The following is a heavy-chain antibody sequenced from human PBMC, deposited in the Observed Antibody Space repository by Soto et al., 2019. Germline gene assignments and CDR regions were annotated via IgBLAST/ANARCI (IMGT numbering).Heavy chain of an antibody. J-gene: IGHJ6*02. Sequence: EVQLVESGGGLVQPGRSLRLSCAASGFTFDDYAMHWVRQAPGKGLEWVSGISWNSGSIGYADSVKGRFTISRDNAKNSLYLQMNSLRAEDTALCYCAKASRAYGYSFFSPSYGMDVWGQGTTVTVSS. CDR2: ISWNSGSI. V-gene: IGHV3-9*01. D-gene: IGHD5-18*01. CDR1: GFTFDDYA. CDR3: AKASRAYGYSFFSPSYGMDV.